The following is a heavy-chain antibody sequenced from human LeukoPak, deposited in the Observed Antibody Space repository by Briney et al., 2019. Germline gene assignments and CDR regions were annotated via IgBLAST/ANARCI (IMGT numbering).Heavy chain of an antibody. J-gene: IGHJ4*02. V-gene: IGHV1-24*01. CDR2: FDPEDGET. Sequence: ASVKVSCKVSGYTLTELSMHWVRQAPGKGLEWMGGFDPEDGETIYAQKFQGRVTMTEDTSTDTAYMELSSLRSEDTAVYYCATALNYYDSSGYYYGLDYWGQGTLVTVSS. CDR3: ATALNYYDSSGYYYGLDY. CDR1: GYTLTELS. D-gene: IGHD3-22*01.